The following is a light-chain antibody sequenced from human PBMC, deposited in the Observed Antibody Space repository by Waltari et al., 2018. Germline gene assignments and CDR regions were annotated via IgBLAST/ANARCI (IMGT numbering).Light chain of an antibody. CDR1: QTVGTY. Sequence: EIVLTQSPATLSLSPGERATLFCRASQTVGTYLAWYQQKPGQPPRLLLFDASSRSTGIPAKFRGSGSGTDFTLTVSNLEPEDFAVYFCQQRSSWPYTFGQGTRLEI. J-gene: IGKJ2*01. V-gene: IGKV3-11*01. CDR3: QQRSSWPYT. CDR2: DAS.